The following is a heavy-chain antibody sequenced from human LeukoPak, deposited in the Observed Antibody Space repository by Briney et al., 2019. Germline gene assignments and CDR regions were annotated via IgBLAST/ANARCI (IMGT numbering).Heavy chain of an antibody. V-gene: IGHV3-48*03. Sequence: GGSLRLSCAASGFTFSSYEMNWVRQAPGKGLEWVSYISSSGSTIYYADSVKGRFTISRDNAKNSLYLQTNSLRAEDTAVYYCAKDSEDIVVVPAAYLDYWGQGTLVTVSS. J-gene: IGHJ4*02. CDR3: AKDSEDIVVVPAAYLDY. D-gene: IGHD2-2*01. CDR2: ISSSGSTI. CDR1: GFTFSSYE.